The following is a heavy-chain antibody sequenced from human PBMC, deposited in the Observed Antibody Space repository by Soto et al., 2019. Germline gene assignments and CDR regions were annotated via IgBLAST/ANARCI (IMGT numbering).Heavy chain of an antibody. J-gene: IGHJ3*02. D-gene: IGHD1-26*01. V-gene: IGHV3-9*01. CDR3: AKGDPGYSGSYLYAFDI. Sequence: EVQLVESGGGLVQPGRSLRLSCAASGFTFDDYAMHWVRQAPGKGLEWVSGISWNSGSIGYADSVKGRFTISRDNAXNXXYLQMNSLRAEDTALYYCAKGDPGYSGSYLYAFDIWGQGTMVTVSS. CDR2: ISWNSGSI. CDR1: GFTFDDYA.